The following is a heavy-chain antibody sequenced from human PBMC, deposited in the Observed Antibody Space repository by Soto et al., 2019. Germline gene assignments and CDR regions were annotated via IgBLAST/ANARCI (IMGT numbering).Heavy chain of an antibody. Sequence: PGGPLKISCQGSGTRFTSYWIAWVRQMPGKGLEYMGSSYPGDFDTRYSPSFQGQVTITDDKSMSTAYLQWSSLRASDTAMDYRAKGYNSGLSIHSYYFYLWGQGTLVTVSS. V-gene: IGHV5-51*01. J-gene: IGHJ4*02. CDR2: SYPGDFDT. D-gene: IGHD6-19*01. CDR1: GTRFTSYW. CDR3: AKGYNSGLSIHSYYFYL.